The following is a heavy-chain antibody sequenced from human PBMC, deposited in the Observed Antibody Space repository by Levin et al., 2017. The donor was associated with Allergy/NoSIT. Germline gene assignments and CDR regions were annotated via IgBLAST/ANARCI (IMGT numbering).Heavy chain of an antibody. V-gene: IGHV4-31*03. CDR3: ARGGGSSGWYTG. CDR1: GGSISSGGYY. D-gene: IGHD6-19*01. CDR2: IYYSGST. Sequence: SETLSLTCTVSGGSISSGGYYWSWIRQHPGKGLEWIGYIYYSGSTYYNPSLKSRVTISVDTSKNQFSLKLSSVTAADTAVYYCARGGGSSGWYTGWGQGTLVTVSS. J-gene: IGHJ4*02.